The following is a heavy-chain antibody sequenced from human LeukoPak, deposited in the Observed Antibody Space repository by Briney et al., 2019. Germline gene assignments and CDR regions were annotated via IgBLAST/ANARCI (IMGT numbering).Heavy chain of an antibody. CDR3: ARARELCSSTSCSRPYDS. J-gene: IGHJ4*02. CDR2: FDPEDGET. V-gene: IGHV1-24*01. D-gene: IGHD2-2*01. Sequence: ASVKVSCKVSGYTLTELSMHWVRQAPGKGLEWMGGFDPEDGETIYAQKFQGRVTMTEDTSTDTAYMELSSLRSEDTAVYYCARARELCSSTSCSRPYDSWGQGTLVTVSS. CDR1: GYTLTELS.